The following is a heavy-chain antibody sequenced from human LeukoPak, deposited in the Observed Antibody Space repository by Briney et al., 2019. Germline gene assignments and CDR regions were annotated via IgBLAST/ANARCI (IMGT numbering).Heavy chain of an antibody. V-gene: IGHV4-30-4*01. CDR3: AREDYEKGCDN. J-gene: IGHJ4*02. CDR2: IYYSGST. Sequence: SETLSLTCTVSGGSISSGDYYWSWIRQPPGTGLEWIGYIYYSGSTYYNPSLKSRVTISVDTSKNQFSLKLSSVTAADTAVYYCAREDYEKGCDNWGQGTLVTVSS. D-gene: IGHD3-16*01. CDR1: GGSISSGDYY.